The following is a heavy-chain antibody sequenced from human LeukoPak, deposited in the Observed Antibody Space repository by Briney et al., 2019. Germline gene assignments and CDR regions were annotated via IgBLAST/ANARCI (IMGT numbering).Heavy chain of an antibody. D-gene: IGHD3-10*01. J-gene: IGHJ4*02. Sequence: ASVKVSCKASGYTFTTYYMHWVQQAPGQGLEWMGIINPSSGGTSYAQKFQGRVTMTRDTSTRTVYMDLSSLRSEDTAVYYCARSDDSHGSDYWGQGTLVTVSS. V-gene: IGHV1-46*01. CDR1: GYTFTTYY. CDR2: INPSSGGT. CDR3: ARSDDSHGSDY.